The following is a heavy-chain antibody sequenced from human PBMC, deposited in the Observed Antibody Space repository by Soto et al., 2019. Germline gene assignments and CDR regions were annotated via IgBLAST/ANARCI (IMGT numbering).Heavy chain of an antibody. CDR2: IYYSGST. Sequence: QVQLQESGPGLVKPSQTLSLTCTVSGGSITTGGYYWSWIRQHPGKGLEWIRYIYYSGSTSYNPSLKSRITMSVDTSKNQFSLKLNSVTAADTAVYYCARDDTRAGYDYWGQGTLVTVSS. CDR3: ARDDTRAGYDY. CDR1: GGSITTGGYY. J-gene: IGHJ4*02. D-gene: IGHD5-18*01. V-gene: IGHV4-31*03.